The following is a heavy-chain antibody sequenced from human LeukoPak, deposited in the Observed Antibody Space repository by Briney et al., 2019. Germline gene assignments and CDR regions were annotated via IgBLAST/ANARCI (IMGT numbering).Heavy chain of an antibody. J-gene: IGHJ4*02. CDR2: INPNSGDT. Sequence: ASVKVSCKASEYTFTDYYMHWVRQAPGQGLAWMGWINPNSGDTNYAQKFQGRVTMTRDPSISTAYMALTRLRSDDTAVYYCARDAWLVGTTNLYYFDYWGQGTLVTASS. CDR1: EYTFTDYY. CDR3: ARDAWLVGTTNLYYFDY. D-gene: IGHD1-26*01. V-gene: IGHV1-2*02.